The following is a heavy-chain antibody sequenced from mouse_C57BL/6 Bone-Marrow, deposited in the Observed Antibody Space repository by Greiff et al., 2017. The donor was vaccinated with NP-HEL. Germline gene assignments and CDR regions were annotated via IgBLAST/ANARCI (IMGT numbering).Heavy chain of an antibody. CDR1: GFTFSSYT. CDR3: ASSIYYDYDWYFDV. V-gene: IGHV5-9*01. D-gene: IGHD2-4*01. CDR2: ISGGGGNT. Sequence: DVKLVESGGGLVKPGGSLKLSCAASGFTFSSYTMSWVRQTPEKRLEWVATISGGGGNTYYPDSVKGRFTISRDNAKNTLYLQMSSLRSEDTALYYCASSIYYDYDWYFDVWGTGTTVTVSS. J-gene: IGHJ1*03.